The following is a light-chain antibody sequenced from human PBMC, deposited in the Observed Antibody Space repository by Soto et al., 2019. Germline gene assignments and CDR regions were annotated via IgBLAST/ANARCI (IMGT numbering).Light chain of an antibody. CDR2: AAS. Sequence: DIQMTQSPSSLSASVGDRVIITCRASQGIDNYLAWYQQRPGKVPKLLICAASTLQSGVPSRFSGSGSGTEFTLTISSLQPEDVASYYCQKYEGVPLTFGGGTRVEIK. CDR1: QGIDNY. V-gene: IGKV1-27*01. J-gene: IGKJ4*01. CDR3: QKYEGVPLT.